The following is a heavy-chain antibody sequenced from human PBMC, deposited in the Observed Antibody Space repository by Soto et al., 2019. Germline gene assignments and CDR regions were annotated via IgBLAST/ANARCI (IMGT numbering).Heavy chain of an antibody. V-gene: IGHV3-23*01. CDR1: GFTFSSYA. J-gene: IGHJ4*02. CDR3: AKLYDSSGYYRFDY. D-gene: IGHD3-22*01. CDR2: ISGSGGST. Sequence: LRLSCAASGFTFSSYAMSWVRQAPGKGLEWVSAISGSGGSTYYADSVKGRFTISRDNSKNTLYLQMNSLRAEDTAVYYCAKLYDSSGYYRFDYWGQGTLVTVSS.